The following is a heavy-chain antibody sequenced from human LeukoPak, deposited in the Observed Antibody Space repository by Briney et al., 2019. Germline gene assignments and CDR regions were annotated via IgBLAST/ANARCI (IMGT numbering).Heavy chain of an antibody. Sequence: GGSLRLSCAASGFTFSNYEMNWVRQAPGKGLEWVAVISYDGSNKYYADSVKGRFTISRDNSKNTLYLQMNSLRAEDTAVYYCARDEGGLARWGQGTLVTASS. CDR2: ISYDGSNK. V-gene: IGHV3-30-3*01. CDR3: ARDEGGLAR. D-gene: IGHD6-19*01. J-gene: IGHJ4*02. CDR1: GFTFSNYE.